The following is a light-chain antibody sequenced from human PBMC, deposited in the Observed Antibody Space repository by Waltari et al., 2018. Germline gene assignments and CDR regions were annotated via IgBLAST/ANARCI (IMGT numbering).Light chain of an antibody. CDR1: QSVSSY. V-gene: IGKV3-20*01. Sequence: LIVTNSPATMSLSPAERATLSCRASQSVSSYLAWYQQKPGQAPRRLIYGASSRATGIPDRFSGSGSGTEFTLTISSLEPEDFAVYYCQKYSSSPFTFVPGTNLHIK. CDR2: GAS. J-gene: IGKJ3*01. CDR3: QKYSSSPFT.